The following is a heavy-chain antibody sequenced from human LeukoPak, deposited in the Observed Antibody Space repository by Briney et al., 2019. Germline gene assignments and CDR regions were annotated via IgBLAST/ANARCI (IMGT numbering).Heavy chain of an antibody. CDR2: IKQDGSER. J-gene: IGHJ4*02. CDR3: ARVHLIAAAGTFDY. V-gene: IGHV3-7*01. Sequence: PGGSVRLSCAASGFTFSRYWMSWVRQAPGKGLEWVASIKQDGSERYFVDSVKGRFTISRDNAKNSLYLQMNSLRAEDTAVYYCARVHLIAAAGTFDYWGQGTLVTVSS. CDR1: GFTFSRYW. D-gene: IGHD6-13*01.